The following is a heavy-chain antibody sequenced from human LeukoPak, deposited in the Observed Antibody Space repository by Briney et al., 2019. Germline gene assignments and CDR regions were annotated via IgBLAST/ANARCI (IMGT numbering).Heavy chain of an antibody. J-gene: IGHJ6*02. CDR3: ARGRKIAAAALYYYYRIDV. Sequence: GASVKVSCKASGYTFTSYDINWVRQATGQGLEWMGWMNPNSGNTGYAQKLQGRVTMTRNTSISTAYMELSSLRSEDTAVYYCARGRKIAAAALYYYYRIDVWGQGTTVTVSS. CDR1: GYTFTSYD. CDR2: MNPNSGNT. D-gene: IGHD6-13*01. V-gene: IGHV1-8*01.